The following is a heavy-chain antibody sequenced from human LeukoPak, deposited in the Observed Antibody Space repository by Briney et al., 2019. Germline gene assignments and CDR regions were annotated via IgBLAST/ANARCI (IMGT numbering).Heavy chain of an antibody. CDR1: GGSFSGYY. D-gene: IGHD6-19*01. CDR2: INHSGST. CDR3: ARGVKAVAGTAHYYYYYGMDV. Sequence: SETLSLTCAVYGGSFSGYYWSWIRQPPGKGLEWIGGINHSGSTNYNPSLKSRVTISVDTSKNQFSLKLSSVTAADTAVYYCARGVKAVAGTAHYYYYYGMDVWGQGTTVTVSS. J-gene: IGHJ6*02. V-gene: IGHV4-34*01.